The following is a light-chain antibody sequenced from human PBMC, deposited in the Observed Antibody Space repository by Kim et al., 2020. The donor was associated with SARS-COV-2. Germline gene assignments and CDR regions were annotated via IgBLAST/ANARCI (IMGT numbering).Light chain of an antibody. Sequence: EIVMTQSPATLSVSPGERGTLSCRASQSVGSNLAWYQQKPGQAPRLLIYGASTRATGIPARFSGSGSGTEFTLTIGSLQSEDFAVYYCQQYNNWPWTFGQGTKVDIK. CDR2: GAS. CDR1: QSVGSN. CDR3: QQYNNWPWT. V-gene: IGKV3-15*01. J-gene: IGKJ1*01.